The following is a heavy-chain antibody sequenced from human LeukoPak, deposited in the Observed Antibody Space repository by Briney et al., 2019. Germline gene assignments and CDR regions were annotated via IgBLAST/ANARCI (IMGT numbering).Heavy chain of an antibody. CDR1: GFTFSDYY. V-gene: IGHV4-34*01. CDR3: ARSGGYNYGMDV. CDR2: INHSGST. Sequence: GSLRLSCAASGFTFSDYYMSWIRQAPGKGLEWIGEINHSGSTNYNPSLKSRVTISVDTSKNQFSLKLSSVTAADTAVYYCARSGGYNYGMDVWGQGTTVTVSS. J-gene: IGHJ6*02. D-gene: IGHD3-10*01.